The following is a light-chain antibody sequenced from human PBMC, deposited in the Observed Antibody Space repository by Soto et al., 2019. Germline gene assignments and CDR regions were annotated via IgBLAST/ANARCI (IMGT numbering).Light chain of an antibody. Sequence: EIVLTQSPATLSLSPGERATLSCRASQSVSRYLAWYQQKPGQAPRLLIYDASNRATGIPARFSGSGSGTEFTLTISSLESEDFAVYYCQQRSNWPPLTFGQGTRLEIK. CDR1: QSVSRY. CDR3: QQRSNWPPLT. J-gene: IGKJ5*01. CDR2: DAS. V-gene: IGKV3-11*01.